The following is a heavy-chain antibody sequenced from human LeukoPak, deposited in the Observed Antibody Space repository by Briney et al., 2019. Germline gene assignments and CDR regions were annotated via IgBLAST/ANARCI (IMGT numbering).Heavy chain of an antibody. J-gene: IGHJ4*02. CDR1: GGYIRSSSYY. CDR3: ARDKYFYDSSASIRFDY. V-gene: IGHV4-61*09. CDR2: IYTSGNT. Sequence: PSETLSLTCTVSGGYIRSSSYYWGWIRQPAGKGLEWIGHIYTSGNTNYNPSLKSRVSMSVDTSKNQFSLKLSSVTAADTAVYYCARDKYFYDSSASIRFDYWGPGTLVTASS. D-gene: IGHD3-22*01.